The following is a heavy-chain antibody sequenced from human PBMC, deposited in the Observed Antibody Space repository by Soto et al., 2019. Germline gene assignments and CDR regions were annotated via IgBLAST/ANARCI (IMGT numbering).Heavy chain of an antibody. CDR3: AGDTAFISSGLFNP. D-gene: IGHD3-22*01. J-gene: IGHJ5*02. CDR1: GFTFSDYY. Sequence: PVGSLRLSCAASGFTFSDYYMSWIRQAPGKGLEWISHISDSATTMYYADSVKGRFTISRDNARKSLFLHMNSLRAEDTAVYYCAGDTAFISSGLFNPWGQGTLVTVSS. CDR2: ISDSATTM. V-gene: IGHV3-11*01.